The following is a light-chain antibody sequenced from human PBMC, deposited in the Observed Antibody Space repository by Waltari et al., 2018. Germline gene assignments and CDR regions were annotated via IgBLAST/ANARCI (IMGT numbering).Light chain of an antibody. V-gene: IGKV3-20*01. Sequence: EIVLTQSPGTLSLSPGERATLSCRASQSVSRSLAWYQQKPGQAPRLLIYGASNRAAGIPDRSSGSGSGTDFSLTISRLEPEDFAVYYCQHYVRLPATFGQGTKVEIK. CDR1: QSVSRS. CDR3: QHYVRLPAT. CDR2: GAS. J-gene: IGKJ1*01.